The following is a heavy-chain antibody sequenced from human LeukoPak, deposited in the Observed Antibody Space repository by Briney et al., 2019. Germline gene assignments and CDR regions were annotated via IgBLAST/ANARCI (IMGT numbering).Heavy chain of an antibody. CDR2: INSDGSWT. CDR3: VSFYVTY. CDR1: GNYW. J-gene: IGHJ4*02. Sequence: GGSLRLSCAASGNYWMHWVRQVPGKGLVWVSHINSDGSWTSYADSVKGRFTISKDNAKNTLYLQMNSLRAEDTAVYYCVSFYVTYWGRGTLVTVSS. V-gene: IGHV3-74*01. D-gene: IGHD2/OR15-2a*01.